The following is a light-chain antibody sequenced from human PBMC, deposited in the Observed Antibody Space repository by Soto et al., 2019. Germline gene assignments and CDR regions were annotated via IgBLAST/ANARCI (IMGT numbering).Light chain of an antibody. J-gene: IGLJ2*01. V-gene: IGLV1-44*01. CDR3: ASWDDSLSGVL. CDR2: NNH. Sequence: QSVLTLSPSASGTPGQRVTISCSGSSSNIGSNPVHWYQQLPGSAPKLLIHNNHQRPAGVPDRFSASKSGTSASLAIGGLQSEDEADYYCASWDDSLSGVLFGGGTKLTVL. CDR1: SSNIGSNP.